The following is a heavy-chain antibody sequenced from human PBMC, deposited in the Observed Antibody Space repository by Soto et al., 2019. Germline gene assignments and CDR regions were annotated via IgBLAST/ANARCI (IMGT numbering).Heavy chain of an antibody. Sequence: ASVKVSCKASGYTFTSYGISWVRQAPGQGLEWMGWISAYNGNTNYAQKLQGRVTMTTDTSTSTAYMELRSLRSDDTAVYYCARVHRPPYSSGHVDXWGQGTLVTVSX. CDR2: ISAYNGNT. J-gene: IGHJ4*02. V-gene: IGHV1-18*01. D-gene: IGHD6-19*01. CDR3: ARVHRPPYSSGHVDX. CDR1: GYTFTSYG.